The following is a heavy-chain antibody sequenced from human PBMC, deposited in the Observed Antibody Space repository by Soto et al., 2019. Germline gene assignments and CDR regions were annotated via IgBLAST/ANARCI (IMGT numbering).Heavy chain of an antibody. Sequence: ASVKVSCKVSGYTLTELSLHCVRPAPGKGLEWMGDFDPEDGETIYAQKFQGRVTMTEDTSTDTAYMELSSLRSEDTAVYYCATLRFGELLHAFDIWGQGTMVTVSS. CDR1: GYTLTELS. CDR2: FDPEDGET. CDR3: ATLRFGELLHAFDI. V-gene: IGHV1-24*01. J-gene: IGHJ3*02. D-gene: IGHD3-10*01.